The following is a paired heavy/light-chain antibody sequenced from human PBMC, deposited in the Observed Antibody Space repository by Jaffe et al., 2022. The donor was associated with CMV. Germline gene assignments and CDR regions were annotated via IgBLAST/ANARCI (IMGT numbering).Light chain of an antibody. CDR1: KLGDKY. V-gene: IGLV3-1*01. CDR3: QAWDSSTPVV. CDR2: QDS. Sequence: SYELTQPPSVSVSPGQTASITCSGDKLGDKYACWYQQKPGQSPVLVIYQDSKRPSGIPERFSGSNSGNTATLTISGTQAMDEADYYCQAWDSSTPVVFGGGTKLTVL. J-gene: IGLJ2*01.
Heavy chain of an antibody. CDR1: GGSISSYY. CDR3: ARLREPGIAVAGQQADAFDI. V-gene: IGHV4-59*08. Sequence: QVQLQESGPGLVKPSETLSLTCTVSGGSISSYYWSWIRQPPGKGLEWIGYIYYSGSTNYNPSLKSRVTISVDTSKNQFSLKLSSVTAADTAVYYCARLREPGIAVAGQQADAFDIWGQGTMVTVSS. J-gene: IGHJ3*02. D-gene: IGHD6-19*01. CDR2: IYYSGST.